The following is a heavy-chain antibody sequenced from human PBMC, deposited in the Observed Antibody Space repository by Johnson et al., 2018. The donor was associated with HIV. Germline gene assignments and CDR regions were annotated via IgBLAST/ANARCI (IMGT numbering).Heavy chain of an antibody. V-gene: IGHV3-23*04. J-gene: IGHJ3*02. CDR1: GFTFSSYA. Sequence: VQLVESGGGLVQPGGSLRLSCAASGFTFSSYAMSWVRQAPGKGLAWVSAISGSGGSTYYADSVKGRFTISRDNAKNSLYLQMNSLRAEDTAVYYCNSPGLMIGPPIWGQGTMVTVSS. CDR2: ISGSGGST. CDR3: NSPGLMIGPPI. D-gene: IGHD3-22*01.